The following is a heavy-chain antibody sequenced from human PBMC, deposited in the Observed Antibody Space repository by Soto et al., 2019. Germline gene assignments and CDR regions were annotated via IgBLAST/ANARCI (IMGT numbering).Heavy chain of an antibody. CDR1: GLSLSTSGEA. D-gene: IGHD3-10*02. Sequence: QITLKESGPTLVKPTQTLTLTCTFSGLSLSTSGEAVGWIRQPPGKALEWLALIYWDDDKRYNPTLKTRLTITKDLSKTQVVLTLTNMDPVDTATYYCAHYVSTSPAGWFDPWGPGILVTVSS. CDR2: IYWDDDK. V-gene: IGHV2-5*02. J-gene: IGHJ5*02. CDR3: AHYVSTSPAGWFDP.